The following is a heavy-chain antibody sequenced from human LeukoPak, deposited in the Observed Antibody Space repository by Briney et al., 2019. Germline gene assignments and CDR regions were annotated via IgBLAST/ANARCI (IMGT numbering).Heavy chain of an antibody. Sequence: SVKVSCKASGFTFTSSAMQWGRQARGQRLEWIGWIVVGSGNTNYAQKFQERVTITRDMSTSTAYMELSSLRSEDTAVYYCAAVPYYYDSSGYYYWGQGTLVTVSS. V-gene: IGHV1-58*02. CDR1: GFTFTSSA. D-gene: IGHD3-22*01. CDR2: IVVGSGNT. J-gene: IGHJ4*02. CDR3: AAVPYYYDSSGYYY.